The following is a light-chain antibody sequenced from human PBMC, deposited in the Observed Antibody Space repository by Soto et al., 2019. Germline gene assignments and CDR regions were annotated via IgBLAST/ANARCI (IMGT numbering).Light chain of an antibody. Sequence: HSVLTQPPSVSGAPGQRVTISCTGSSSNIGAGYDVHWYQQLPGTAPKLLIYGNSNRPSGVPDRFSGSKSGTSASLAITGLQAEDEADYYCQSYDSGLSGYVFGTGTKVTVL. CDR3: QSYDSGLSGYV. J-gene: IGLJ1*01. V-gene: IGLV1-40*01. CDR1: SSNIGAGYD. CDR2: GNS.